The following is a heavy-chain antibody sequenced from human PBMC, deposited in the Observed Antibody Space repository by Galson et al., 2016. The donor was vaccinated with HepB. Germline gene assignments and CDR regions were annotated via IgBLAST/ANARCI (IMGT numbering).Heavy chain of an antibody. Sequence: SLRLSCAVSTISLNNYDMNWVRLAPGKGLEWISFISRTGTPTYYAPSVKGRLTISSDNAGNSVNLQMDSLRSDATALYYCVAVRAEYSGAFKRKRRSDPQNDIWGQGTMVTVSS. CDR3: VAVRAEYSGAFKRKRRSDPQNDI. V-gene: IGHV3-48*03. CDR1: TISLNNYD. D-gene: IGHD5-12*01. CDR2: ISRTGTPT. J-gene: IGHJ3*02.